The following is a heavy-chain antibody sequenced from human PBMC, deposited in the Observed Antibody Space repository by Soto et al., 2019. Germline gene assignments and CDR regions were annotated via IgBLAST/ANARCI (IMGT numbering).Heavy chain of an antibody. D-gene: IGHD6-19*01. CDR2: IYYSGST. CDR3: ARRLRPGWLVEFDP. J-gene: IGHJ5*02. Sequence: QLQLQESGPGLVKPSETLSLTCTVSGGSISSSSYYWGWIRQPPGKGLEWIGSIYYSGSTYYNPSLQSRVTISVDTSTNQFSLKLSSVTAADTAVYYCARRLRPGWLVEFDPWGQGTLVTVSS. V-gene: IGHV4-39*01. CDR1: GGSISSSSYY.